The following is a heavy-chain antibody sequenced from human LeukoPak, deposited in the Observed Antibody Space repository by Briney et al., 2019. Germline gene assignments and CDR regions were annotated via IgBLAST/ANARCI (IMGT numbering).Heavy chain of an antibody. J-gene: IGHJ5*02. CDR1: GGSISSGSYY. V-gene: IGHV4-61*02. CDR2: IYTSGST. D-gene: IGHD3-10*01. CDR3: ASIRRRNYYYGSGSKNPDSWFDP. Sequence: SETLSLTCTVSGGSISSGSYYWNWIRQPAGKGLEWIGRIYTSGSTYYNPSLKSRVTISVDTSKNQFSLKLSSVTAADTAVYYCASIRRRNYYYGSGSKNPDSWFDPWGQGTLVTVSS.